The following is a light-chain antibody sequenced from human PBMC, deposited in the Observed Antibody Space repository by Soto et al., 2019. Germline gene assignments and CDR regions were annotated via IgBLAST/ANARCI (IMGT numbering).Light chain of an antibody. CDR2: AAS. CDR3: QQYGSSFT. J-gene: IGKJ3*01. V-gene: IGKV3-20*01. Sequence: EIVLTQSPGTLSLAPGERATLSCRASQSVTNNYLAWYRQKPGQAPRLLIYAASSRAAGTPDRFSGSGSGTDFTLTISRLAPEDFAVYYCQQYGSSFTFGPGTKVDIK. CDR1: QSVTNNY.